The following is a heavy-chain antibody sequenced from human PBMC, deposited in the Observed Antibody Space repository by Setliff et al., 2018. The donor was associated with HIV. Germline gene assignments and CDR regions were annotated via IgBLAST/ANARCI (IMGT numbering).Heavy chain of an antibody. J-gene: IGHJ4*02. Sequence: GESLKISCAASGFAFSFYAMNWVRQAPGKGLEWVANIKQDGSEKNYMDSVKGRFTISRDNAKNSLYLQMNSLRVEDTAVYYCATDCAVVGGTGSLDSWGQGTLVTVSS. CDR2: IKQDGSEK. D-gene: IGHD1-26*01. CDR3: ATDCAVVGGTGSLDS. V-gene: IGHV3-7*05. CDR1: GFAFSFYA.